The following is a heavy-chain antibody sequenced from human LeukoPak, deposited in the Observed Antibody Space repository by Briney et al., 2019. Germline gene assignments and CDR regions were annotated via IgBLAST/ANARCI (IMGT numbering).Heavy chain of an antibody. Sequence: GGSLRLSRVASGFRFSNYGMHWVRQAPGKGLEWVALIYYDGSYKYSADSVKGRFTISRDNSKNTVYLQMDSLRDEDTAVYFCARCYSGGWTVEYYYYAMDVWGQGTTVTVSS. CDR2: IYYDGSYK. D-gene: IGHD2-21*01. V-gene: IGHV3-33*01. CDR3: ARCYSGGWTVEYYYYAMDV. J-gene: IGHJ6*02. CDR1: GFRFSNYG.